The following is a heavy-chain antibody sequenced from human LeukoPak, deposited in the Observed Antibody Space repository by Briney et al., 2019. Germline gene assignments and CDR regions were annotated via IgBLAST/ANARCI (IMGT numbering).Heavy chain of an antibody. CDR2: SYTSGST. CDR1: GGSISSGSYY. Sequence: SQTLSLTCTVSGGSISSGSYYWSWIRQPAGKGLEWIGRSYTSGSTNYNPSLKSRVTISVDTSKNQFSLKLSSVTAADTAVYYCAREVVSAAKYDYWGQGTLVTVSS. V-gene: IGHV4-61*02. CDR3: AREVVSAAKYDY. D-gene: IGHD2-2*01. J-gene: IGHJ4*02.